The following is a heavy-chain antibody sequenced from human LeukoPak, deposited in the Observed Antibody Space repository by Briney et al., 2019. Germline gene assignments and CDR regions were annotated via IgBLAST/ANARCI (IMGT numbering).Heavy chain of an antibody. CDR3: ARQSGWYSGSYLFDY. CDR1: GGSISSYY. V-gene: IGHV4-59*08. J-gene: IGHJ4*02. Sequence: SETLSLTCTVSGGSISSYYWSWIRQPPGKGLEWIGYIYYSGSTNYNPSLKSRVTISVDTSKKQFSLKLSSVTAADTAVYYCARQSGWYSGSYLFDYWGQGTLVTVSS. CDR2: IYYSGST. D-gene: IGHD1-26*01.